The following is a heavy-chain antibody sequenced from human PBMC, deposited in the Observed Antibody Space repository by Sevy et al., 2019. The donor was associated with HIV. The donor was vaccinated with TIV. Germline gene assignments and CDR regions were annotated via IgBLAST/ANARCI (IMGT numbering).Heavy chain of an antibody. CDR1: GGSFSDYY. J-gene: IGHJ6*02. CDR2: INHSGST. CDR3: AREVIMETTFHYLYDGMDV. V-gene: IGHV4-34*01. Sequence: SETLSLTCAVYGGSFSDYYWSWIRQPPGKGLEWIGEINHSGSTNYNPPLKSRVTISVDTSKNQFSLNLSSVTAADTAVYYCAREVIMETTFHYLYDGMDVWGQGTTVTVSS. D-gene: IGHD2-8*01.